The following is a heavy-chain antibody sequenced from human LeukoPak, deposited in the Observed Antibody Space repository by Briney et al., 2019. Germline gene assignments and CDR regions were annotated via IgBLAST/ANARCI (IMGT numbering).Heavy chain of an antibody. Sequence: PSETLSLTCTVSGGSISSSSYYWGWIRQPPGKGLEWIGNIYYSGGTYYNPSLKSRVTISVDTSKNQFSLKLSSVTAADTAVYYCARGSLYSSSWPALNWFDPWGQGTLVTVSS. V-gene: IGHV4-39*01. J-gene: IGHJ5*02. CDR3: ARGSLYSSSWPALNWFDP. D-gene: IGHD6-13*01. CDR2: IYYSGGT. CDR1: GGSISSSSYY.